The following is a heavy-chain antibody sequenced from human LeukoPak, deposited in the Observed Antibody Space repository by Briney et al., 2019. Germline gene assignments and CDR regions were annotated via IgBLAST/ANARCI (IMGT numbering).Heavy chain of an antibody. V-gene: IGHV3-23*01. CDR3: AKVTPPFCSSTSCQDY. J-gene: IGHJ4*02. D-gene: IGHD2-2*01. CDR1: GFTFSSYA. CDR2: ISGSGGST. Sequence: GGSLRLSCAVSGFTFSSYAMSWVRQAPGKGLEWVSAISGSGGSTYYADSVKGRFTISRDNSKNTLYLQMNSLRAEDTAVYYCAKVTPPFCSSTSCQDYWGQGTLVTVSS.